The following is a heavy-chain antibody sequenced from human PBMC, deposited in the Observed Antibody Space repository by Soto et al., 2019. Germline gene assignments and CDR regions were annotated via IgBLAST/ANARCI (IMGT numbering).Heavy chain of an antibody. Sequence: QVQLVESGGGVVQPGRSLRLSCAASGFTFSSYGMHWVRQAPGKRLEWVAVISYDGSNKYYADSVKGRFTISRDNSKNTLYLQMNSLRAEDTAVYYCAKDGNTAMVTSFDYWGQGTLVTVSS. J-gene: IGHJ4*02. D-gene: IGHD5-18*01. V-gene: IGHV3-30*18. CDR1: GFTFSSYG. CDR2: ISYDGSNK. CDR3: AKDGNTAMVTSFDY.